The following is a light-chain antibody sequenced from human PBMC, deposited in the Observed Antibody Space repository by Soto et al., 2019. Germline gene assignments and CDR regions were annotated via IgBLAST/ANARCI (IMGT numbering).Light chain of an antibody. V-gene: IGKV3-15*01. CDR3: QQYNSWPIT. CDR1: QSVTNN. J-gene: IGKJ5*01. Sequence: EIVLTQSPGTLSLSPGERVTLSCRASQSVTNNNLAWFQQKPGQGPRLLVYRASTRTLGIPARFSGSESGTEFTLTISSLQSEDFAVYYCQQYNSWPITFGQGTRLEIK. CDR2: RAS.